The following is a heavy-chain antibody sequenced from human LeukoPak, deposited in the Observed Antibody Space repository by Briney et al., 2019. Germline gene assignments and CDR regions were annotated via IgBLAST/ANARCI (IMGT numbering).Heavy chain of an antibody. CDR3: ARWSVRPVVAAIRDYYYMDV. D-gene: IGHD2-15*01. V-gene: IGHV3-48*01. Sequence: GGSLRLSCAASGFSFSSYSMNWVRQAPGKGLEWVSYISSSSSTIYYADSVKGRFTISRDNAKNSLYLQTNSLRAEDTAVYYCARWSVRPVVAAIRDYYYMDVWGKGTTVTVSS. CDR2: ISSSSSTI. J-gene: IGHJ6*03. CDR1: GFSFSSYS.